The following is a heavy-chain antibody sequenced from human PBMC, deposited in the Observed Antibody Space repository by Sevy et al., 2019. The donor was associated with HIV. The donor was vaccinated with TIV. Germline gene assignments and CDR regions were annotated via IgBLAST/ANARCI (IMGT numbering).Heavy chain of an antibody. CDR2: IKQDGSEK. V-gene: IGHV3-7*03. CDR1: GFTFSSYW. CDR3: AREGDGYNLGYYYYYMDV. J-gene: IGHJ6*03. D-gene: IGHD5-12*01. Sequence: GGSLRLSCAASGFTFSSYWMSWVRQAPGKGLEWVANIKQDGSEKYYVDSVKGRFTISRDNAKNSLYLQMNSLRAEDTAVYYYAREGDGYNLGYYYYYMDVWGKGTTVTVSS.